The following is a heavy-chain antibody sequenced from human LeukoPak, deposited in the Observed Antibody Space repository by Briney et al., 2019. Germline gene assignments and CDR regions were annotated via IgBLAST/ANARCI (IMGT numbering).Heavy chain of an antibody. CDR2: IYHSGST. Sequence: SETLSLTCAVSGGSISSGGYSWRWIRQPPGTGLEWIGYIYHSGSTYYNPSLKSRVTISVDRSKNQFSLKLSSVTAADTAVYYCARSNGSGSYYNWFDPWGQGTLVTVSS. V-gene: IGHV4-30-2*01. CDR1: GGSISSGGYS. J-gene: IGHJ5*02. CDR3: ARSNGSGSYYNWFDP. D-gene: IGHD3-10*01.